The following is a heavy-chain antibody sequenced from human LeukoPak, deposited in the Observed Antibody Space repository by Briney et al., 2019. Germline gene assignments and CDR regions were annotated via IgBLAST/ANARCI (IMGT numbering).Heavy chain of an antibody. J-gene: IGHJ4*02. Sequence: PSQTLSLTCAVSGGSISSGGYSWSWIRQPPGKGLEWIGYIYHSGSTYYNPSLKSRVTISVDRSKNQFSLKLSSVTAADTAVYYCARVGGDYVSTNYYFDYWGQGTLVTVSS. CDR3: ARVGGDYVSTNYYFDY. V-gene: IGHV4-30-2*01. CDR2: IYHSGST. CDR1: GGSISSGGYS. D-gene: IGHD4-17*01.